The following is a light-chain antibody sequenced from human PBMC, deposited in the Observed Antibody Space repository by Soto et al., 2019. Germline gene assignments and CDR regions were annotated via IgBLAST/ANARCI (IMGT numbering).Light chain of an antibody. J-gene: IGKJ1*01. Sequence: EIVMTQSPATLSVSPGERATLSCRASQSVGSKLAWYQQKPGQDPRLLIYGASTRATGIPARFSGSGSGTEFTLTISSLQSEDFAVYYCQQYNNWRTFGQGTKVDIK. CDR1: QSVGSK. CDR2: GAS. CDR3: QQYNNWRT. V-gene: IGKV3-15*01.